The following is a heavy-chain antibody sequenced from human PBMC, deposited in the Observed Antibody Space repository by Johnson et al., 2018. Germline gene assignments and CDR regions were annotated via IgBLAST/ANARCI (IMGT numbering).Heavy chain of an antibody. J-gene: IGHJ6*02. Sequence: VQLVESGGGVVQXGRSLRLSCTASGITLSNYAMHWVRQAPGKGLAWVSYISSSGSTIDYADSVKGPFTISRENAKNSLYLQMNSLRAGDTAVYYCARCRGYCSSTSCYKDYYGMDVWGQGTTVTVSS. V-gene: IGHV3-48*01. CDR1: GITLSNYA. CDR2: ISSSGSTI. D-gene: IGHD2-2*02. CDR3: ARCRGYCSSTSCYKDYYGMDV.